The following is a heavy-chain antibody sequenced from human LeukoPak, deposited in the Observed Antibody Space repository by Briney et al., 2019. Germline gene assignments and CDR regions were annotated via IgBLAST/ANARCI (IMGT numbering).Heavy chain of an antibody. J-gene: IGHJ4*02. CDR2: ISSSSSYI. D-gene: IGHD3-16*01. V-gene: IGHV3-21*01. CDR1: GFTLISYW. CDR3: ARGGGEVDY. Sequence: PGGSLRLSCAASGFTLISYWMNWVRQAPGKGLEWVSSISSSSSYIYYADSVKGRFTISRDNAKNSLYLQMNSLRAEDTAVFYCARGGGEVDYWGQGTLVTVSS.